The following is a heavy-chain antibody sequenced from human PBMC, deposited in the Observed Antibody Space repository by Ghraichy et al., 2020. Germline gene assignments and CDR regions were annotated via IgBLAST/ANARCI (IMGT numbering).Heavy chain of an antibody. D-gene: IGHD2-2*01. Sequence: GGGRQGRGGGLEGVGDIYYRGSAKYNPALQGRVSISVDTSKNQLSLKLTSATAAATAVYYCARGLCSTASCYATVYDLWGQGSLVTVSS. CDR2: IYYRGSA. V-gene: IGHV4-59*13. CDR3: ARGLCSTASCYATVYDL. J-gene: IGHJ5*02.